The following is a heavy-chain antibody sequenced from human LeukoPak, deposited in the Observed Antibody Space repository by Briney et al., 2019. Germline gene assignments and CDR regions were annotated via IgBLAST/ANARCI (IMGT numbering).Heavy chain of an antibody. D-gene: IGHD6-19*01. Sequence: GGSLRLSCAASGFTFSSYSMNWVRQAPGKGLEWVSYISSSSSTIYYADSVKGRFTISRDNAKNSLYLQMNSLRAEDTAVYYCAKGEWLVLLGAFDIWGQGTMVTVSS. CDR3: AKGEWLVLLGAFDI. CDR2: ISSSSSTI. V-gene: IGHV3-48*01. CDR1: GFTFSSYS. J-gene: IGHJ3*02.